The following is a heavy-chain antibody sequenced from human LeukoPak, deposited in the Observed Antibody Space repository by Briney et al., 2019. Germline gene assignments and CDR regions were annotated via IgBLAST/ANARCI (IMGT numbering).Heavy chain of an antibody. CDR2: ISGAGGST. V-gene: IGHV3-23*01. CDR1: GFTFSNYA. D-gene: IGHD3-22*01. Sequence: PGGSLRLSCAASGFTFSNYAMSWVRQAPGKGLEWVSDISGAGGSTDYADSVKGRFTVSRDSSKNTLYLQMNSLRAEDTAVYYCAKVLGPENYYDSSGYLPLDYWGQGTLVTVSS. CDR3: AKVLGPENYYDSSGYLPLDY. J-gene: IGHJ4*02.